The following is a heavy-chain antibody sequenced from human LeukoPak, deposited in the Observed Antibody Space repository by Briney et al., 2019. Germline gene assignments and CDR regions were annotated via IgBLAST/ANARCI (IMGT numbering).Heavy chain of an antibody. CDR1: GFTFSNYD. CDR2: ISYDKSDK. J-gene: IGHJ4*02. CDR3: ATGGYNYVY. D-gene: IGHD5-24*01. V-gene: IGHV3-33*01. Sequence: GRSLRLSCAASGFTFSNYDMHWVRQAPGKGLEWVAVISYDKSDKYCADSVKGRFTISRDNSKNTLYLQMHSLRAEDTALYYCATGGYNYVYWGRGTLVTVSS.